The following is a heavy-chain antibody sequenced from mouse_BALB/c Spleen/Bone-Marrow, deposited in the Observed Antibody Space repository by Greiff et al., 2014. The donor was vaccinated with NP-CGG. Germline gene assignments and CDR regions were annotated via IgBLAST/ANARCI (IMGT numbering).Heavy chain of an antibody. J-gene: IGHJ3*01. V-gene: IGHV5-6-5*01. CDR3: AREGGYYGYDELAWFAY. D-gene: IGHD2-2*01. Sequence: DVMLVESGGGLVKPGGSLKLSCAASGFTFSGYAMSWVRQTPEKRLEWVASISVKGRFTISRDNARNILYLQMSSLRSEDTAMYYCAREGGYYGYDELAWFAYWGQGTLVTASA. CDR1: GFTFSGYA.